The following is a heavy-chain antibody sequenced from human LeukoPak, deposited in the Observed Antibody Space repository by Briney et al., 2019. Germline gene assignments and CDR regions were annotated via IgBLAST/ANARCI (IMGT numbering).Heavy chain of an antibody. J-gene: IGHJ4*02. CDR1: GFTFSSYS. D-gene: IGHD3-16*02. V-gene: IGHV3-23*01. CDR3: AKCVGLIDPFDY. CDR2: IRGSGIGT. Sequence: GGSLRLSCTASGFTFSSYSMSWVRKAPGKGPKWVSSIRGSGIGTDYADSVKGRFTISRDNSKNTLYLQMNSLRAEDTAVYYCAKCVGLIDPFDYWGQGILVTVSS.